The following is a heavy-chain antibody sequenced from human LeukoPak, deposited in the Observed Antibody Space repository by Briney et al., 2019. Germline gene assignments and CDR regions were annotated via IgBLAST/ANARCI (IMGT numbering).Heavy chain of an antibody. CDR1: GGSFSGYY. V-gene: IGHV4-34*01. Sequence: KPSETLSLTCAVYGGSFSGYYWSWIRQPPGKGLEWIGEINHSGSTNYNPSLKSRVTISVDTSKNQFSLKLSSVTAADTAVYYCARVNSPYYDFWSGYYRGNYYYYYMDVWGKGTTVTVSS. D-gene: IGHD3-3*01. CDR3: ARVNSPYYDFWSGYYRGNYYYYYMDV. CDR2: INHSGST. J-gene: IGHJ6*03.